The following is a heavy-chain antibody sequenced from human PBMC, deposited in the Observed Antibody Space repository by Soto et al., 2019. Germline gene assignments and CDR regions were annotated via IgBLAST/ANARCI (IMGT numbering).Heavy chain of an antibody. Sequence: QVQLVESGGGVVQPGRSLRLSCTASGFTFSSYGMHWVRQAPGKGLEWVAVIWYDGSNKYYADSVKGRFTISRDNSKNTLHLQMNSLRAEDTAVYYCARDRARAIDYWGQGTLVTVSS. CDR1: GFTFSSYG. CDR2: IWYDGSNK. CDR3: ARDRARAIDY. J-gene: IGHJ4*02. V-gene: IGHV3-33*01.